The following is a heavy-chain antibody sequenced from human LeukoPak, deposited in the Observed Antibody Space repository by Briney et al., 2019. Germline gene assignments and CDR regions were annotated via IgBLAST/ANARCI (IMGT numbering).Heavy chain of an antibody. CDR1: GFTFSSYG. D-gene: IGHD3-22*01. V-gene: IGHV3-33*06. J-gene: IGHJ4*02. CDR3: AKGLYDSSAYYFDY. CDR2: IWYDGSNK. Sequence: GGSLRLSCAASGFTFSSYGMHWVRQAPGKGLVWVAVIWYDGSNKYYADSVKGRFTISRDNSKSTLYLQMNSLRAEDTAVYYCAKGLYDSSAYYFDYWGQGTLVTVSS.